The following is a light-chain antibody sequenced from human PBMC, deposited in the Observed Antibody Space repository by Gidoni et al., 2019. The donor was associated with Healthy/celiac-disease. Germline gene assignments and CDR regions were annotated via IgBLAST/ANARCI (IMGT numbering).Light chain of an antibody. V-gene: IGLV2-14*03. CDR1: NSDVGPSKY. Sequence: QSALTQPASVSGSPGQSITISCTGSNSDVGPSKYVSWYQQQPGKAPKLLIYDVTNRPSGVSYRFSGSKSGNTASLTISGLQAEDEDDYYCSSQTVTNTYIFGTGTKVTVL. J-gene: IGLJ1*01. CDR2: DVT. CDR3: SSQTVTNTYI.